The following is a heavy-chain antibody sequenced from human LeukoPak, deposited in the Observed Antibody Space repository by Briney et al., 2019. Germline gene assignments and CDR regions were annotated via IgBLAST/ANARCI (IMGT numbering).Heavy chain of an antibody. Sequence: GGSLRLSCTTSGFAFDNFAMSWVRQPAGKGLEWVGFIRRRAYSGSAEYPASVKGRFIISRDDSKGIAYMQMNSLKTEDTAVYYCSRNDLVDFDYWGQGSRVIVSP. CDR3: SRNDLVDFDY. D-gene: IGHD1-1*01. CDR1: GFAFDNFA. CDR2: IRRRAYSGSA. V-gene: IGHV3-49*04. J-gene: IGHJ4*02.